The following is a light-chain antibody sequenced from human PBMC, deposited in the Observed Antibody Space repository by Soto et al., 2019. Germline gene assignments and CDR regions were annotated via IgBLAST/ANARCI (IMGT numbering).Light chain of an antibody. CDR3: QQYYSIPLT. V-gene: IGKV4-1*01. Sequence: DIQMTQSPSSLSASLGDRITITCRASQDISNYLAWYQQKPGQPPKLLIYWASTRESGVPDRFSGSGSGTDFTLTISSLQAEDVAVYYCQQYYSIPLTFGGGTKVDIK. CDR1: QDISNY. J-gene: IGKJ4*01. CDR2: WAS.